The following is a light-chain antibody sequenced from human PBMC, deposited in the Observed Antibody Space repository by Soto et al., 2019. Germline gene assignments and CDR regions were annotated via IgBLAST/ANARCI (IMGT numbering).Light chain of an antibody. Sequence: EKVMMQSPATLSMSPGERATLSCRASQSVNSYLAWYQQKPGQAPRLLIYGASTRATGIPARFSGSGSGTELTLTISSLQSEDFAVYYCQQYTNWPSWTFGQGTKVEIK. J-gene: IGKJ1*01. CDR1: QSVNSY. CDR3: QQYTNWPSWT. CDR2: GAS. V-gene: IGKV3-15*01.